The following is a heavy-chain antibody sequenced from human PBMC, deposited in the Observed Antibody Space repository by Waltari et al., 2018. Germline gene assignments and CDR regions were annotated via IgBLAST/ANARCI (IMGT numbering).Heavy chain of an antibody. CDR3: ARLGNTLSTVTRAFDF. D-gene: IGHD4-17*01. J-gene: IGHJ4*02. V-gene: IGHV5-51*01. Sequence: EVQLVQSGAEVKKPGETLKISCEASGYTFSPYWLARVRQMPGKGLEWMGIIYPGDSDTIYSPSFQGHVTISVDKSINTASLQWSSLKASDTAIYYCARLGNTLSTVTRAFDFWGQGTLVSVSS. CDR1: GYTFSPYW. CDR2: IYPGDSDT.